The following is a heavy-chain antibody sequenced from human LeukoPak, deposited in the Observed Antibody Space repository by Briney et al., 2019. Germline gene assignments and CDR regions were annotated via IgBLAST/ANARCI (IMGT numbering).Heavy chain of an antibody. J-gene: IGHJ3*02. CDR3: ASFPPYMVRTDAFDI. Sequence: GALRLSCAASGFTFDDYTMHWVRQAPGKGLEWVSSISRSSAYIYYADSVKGRFTISRDNAKNSLYLQMNSLRAEDTAVYYCASFPPYMVRTDAFDIWGQGTMVTVSS. CDR1: GFTFDDYT. V-gene: IGHV3-21*01. D-gene: IGHD3-10*01. CDR2: ISRSSAYI.